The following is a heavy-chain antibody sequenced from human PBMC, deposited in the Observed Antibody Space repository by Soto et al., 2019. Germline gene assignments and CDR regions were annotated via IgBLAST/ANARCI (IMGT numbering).Heavy chain of an antibody. V-gene: IGHV4-38-2*01. CDR1: GHSISSGVY. Sequence: PSETLSLTCAVSGHSISSGVYWGWMRRPPGKGLEWVGSVYQSGTANYNPSLKSRVAISVETSKNHFSLRLSSVTAADTAVYFCASCTSNSCYPPLGLRPFDEWGQGTLLTVSS. CDR2: VYQSGTA. D-gene: IGHD2-2*01. J-gene: IGHJ4*02. CDR3: ASCTSNSCYPPLGLRPFDE.